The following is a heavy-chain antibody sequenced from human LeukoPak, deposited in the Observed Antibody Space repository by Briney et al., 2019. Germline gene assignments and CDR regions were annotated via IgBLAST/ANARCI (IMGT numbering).Heavy chain of an antibody. D-gene: IGHD2-21*02. CDR1: GFSFTSYA. J-gene: IGHJ4*02. V-gene: IGHV7-4-1*02. CDR3: ARFGYGDVPFDY. Sequence: GASVKVSCKASGFSFTSYAIHWVRQAPGQGLGWLGWINTYTGNPAYAQGLTGRFVFSSDTSVSTAYLQIITLKTDDTAVYYCARFGYGDVPFDYWGQGTLVTVSS. CDR2: INTYTGNP.